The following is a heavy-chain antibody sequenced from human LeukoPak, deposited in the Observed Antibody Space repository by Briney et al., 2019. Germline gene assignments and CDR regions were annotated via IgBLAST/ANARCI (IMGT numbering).Heavy chain of an antibody. CDR2: INHSGST. J-gene: IGHJ4*02. V-gene: IGHV4-34*01. CDR1: GGSFSGYY. D-gene: IGHD3-3*01. CDR3: ARDGRSRRNDFWSGYSGYYFDY. Sequence: SETLSLTCAVYGGSFSGYYWSWIRQPPGKGLEWIGEINHSGSTNYNPSLKSRVTISVDTSKNQFSLKLSSVTAADTAVYYCARDGRSRRNDFWSGYSGYYFDYWGQGTLVTVSS.